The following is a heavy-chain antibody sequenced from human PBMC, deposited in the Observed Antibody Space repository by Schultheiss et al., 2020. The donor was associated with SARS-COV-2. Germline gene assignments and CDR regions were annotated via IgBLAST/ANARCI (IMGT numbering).Heavy chain of an antibody. CDR2: IIPIFGTA. D-gene: IGHD2-2*01. CDR3: ATLEDIVVVPAASP. CDR1: GGTFSSYA. Sequence: SVKVSCKASGGTFSSYAISWVRQAPGQGLEWMGGIIPIFGTANYAQKLQGRVTITADESTSTAYMELSSLRSEDTAVYYCATLEDIVVVPAASPWGQGTLVTVSS. V-gene: IGHV1-69*13. J-gene: IGHJ5*02.